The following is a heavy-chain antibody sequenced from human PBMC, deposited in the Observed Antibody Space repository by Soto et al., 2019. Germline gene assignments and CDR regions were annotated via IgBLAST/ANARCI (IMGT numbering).Heavy chain of an antibody. D-gene: IGHD2-2*01. CDR1: GYTFTGYY. CDR2: INPHSGGT. J-gene: IGHJ4*02. Sequence: ASVKVSCKTSGYTFTGYYIYWVRQAPGQGLEWMGWINPHSGGTDSSQKFQGRVTMTRDTSISTAYMELSRLRSDDTAVYYCAGTSCSTTTCHTTYWGQGTLVTVSS. V-gene: IGHV1-2*02. CDR3: AGTSCSTTTCHTTY.